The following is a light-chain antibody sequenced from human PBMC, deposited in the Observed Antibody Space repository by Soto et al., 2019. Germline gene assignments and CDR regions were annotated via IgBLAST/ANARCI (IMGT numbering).Light chain of an antibody. CDR2: EGS. CDR3: CSYAGSSTAYV. CDR1: TSDVGSYNL. J-gene: IGLJ1*01. Sequence: QSALTQPAPVSGSPGQSITISSTGTTSDVGSYNLVSWYQQHPGKAPKLMIYEGSKRPSGVSNRFSGSKSGNTASLTISGLQAEDEADYYCCSYAGSSTAYVFGTGTKLTVL. V-gene: IGLV2-23*01.